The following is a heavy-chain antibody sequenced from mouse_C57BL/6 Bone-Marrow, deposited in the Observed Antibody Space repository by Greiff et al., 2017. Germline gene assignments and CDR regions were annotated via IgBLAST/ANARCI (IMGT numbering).Heavy chain of an antibody. Sequence: QVTLKVSGAELARPGASVKLSCKASGYTFTSYGISWVKQRTGQGLEWIGEIYPRSGNTYYNEKFKGKATLTADKSSRTAYMELRSLTSEDSAVYFCASRGYWGQGTTLTVSS. V-gene: IGHV1-81*01. J-gene: IGHJ2*01. CDR1: GYTFTSYG. CDR2: IYPRSGNT. CDR3: ASRGY. D-gene: IGHD3-1*01.